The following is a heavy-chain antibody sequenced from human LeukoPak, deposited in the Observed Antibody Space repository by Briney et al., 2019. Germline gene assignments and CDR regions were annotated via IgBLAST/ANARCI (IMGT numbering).Heavy chain of an antibody. CDR2: INHSGST. CDR1: GGSFSGYY. D-gene: IGHD2-2*01. CDR3: AGGRSPANY. Sequence: SETLSLTCAVYGGSFSGYYWSWIRQPPGKGLEWIGEINHSGSTNYNPSLKSRVTISVDTSKSQFSLKLSSVTAADTAVYYCAGGRSPANYWGQGTLVTVSS. J-gene: IGHJ4*02. V-gene: IGHV4-34*01.